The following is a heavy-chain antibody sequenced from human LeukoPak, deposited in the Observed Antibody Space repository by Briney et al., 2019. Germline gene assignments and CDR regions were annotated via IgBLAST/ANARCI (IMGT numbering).Heavy chain of an antibody. D-gene: IGHD3-22*01. CDR3: ASGRGDYYDSSGPIDY. CDR1: GYSFTSYW. CDR2: IYPGDSDT. Sequence: GESLKISCKGSGYSFTSYWIGWVRQMPGKGLEWMGIIYPGDSDTRYSPSFQGQVTISADKSISTASLQWSSLKASDTAMYYCASGRGDYYDSSGPIDYWGQGTLVTVSS. J-gene: IGHJ4*02. V-gene: IGHV5-51*01.